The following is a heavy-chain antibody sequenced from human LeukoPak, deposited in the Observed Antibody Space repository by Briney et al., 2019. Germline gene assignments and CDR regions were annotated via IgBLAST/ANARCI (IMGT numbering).Heavy chain of an antibody. CDR3: AKCQSGWFGEFFEYYFDY. CDR1: GYTFTSYG. V-gene: IGHV1-18*01. Sequence: ASVKVSCKASGYTFTSYGISWVRQAPGQGLEWMGWISAYNGNTNYAQKLQGRVTMTTDTSTSTAYMELRSLRAEDTAVYYCAKCQSGWFGEFFEYYFDYWGQGTLVTVSS. CDR2: ISAYNGNT. D-gene: IGHD3-10*01. J-gene: IGHJ4*02.